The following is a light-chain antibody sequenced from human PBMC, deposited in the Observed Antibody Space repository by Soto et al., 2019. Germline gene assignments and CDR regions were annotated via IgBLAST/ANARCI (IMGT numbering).Light chain of an antibody. CDR1: QSISSY. V-gene: IGKV1-39*01. Sequence: DIQMTQSPSSLSASVGDRVTITCRASQSISSYLNWYQQKPGKAPKLLIYAASSLQSGVPSRFSGSGSETDFTLTNSSLQPEDFATYYCQQSYSTPPITFGQGTRLEIK. J-gene: IGKJ5*01. CDR3: QQSYSTPPIT. CDR2: AAS.